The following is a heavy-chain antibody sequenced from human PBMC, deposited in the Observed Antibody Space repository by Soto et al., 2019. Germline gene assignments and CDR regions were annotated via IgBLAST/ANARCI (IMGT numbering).Heavy chain of an antibody. CDR1: GFTFSSYA. J-gene: IGHJ5*02. D-gene: IGHD5-18*01. Sequence: EVQLLESGGGLVQPGGALRLSCAASGFTFSSYAMSWVRQAPGKGLEWVSTISGSGGSTYYADSVKGRFTISRDNSKNTLSLQMNSLRAEDTAVYYCAKGMRGYNYALRLDPCGQGTLVTVSS. CDR2: ISGSGGST. V-gene: IGHV3-23*01. CDR3: AKGMRGYNYALRLDP.